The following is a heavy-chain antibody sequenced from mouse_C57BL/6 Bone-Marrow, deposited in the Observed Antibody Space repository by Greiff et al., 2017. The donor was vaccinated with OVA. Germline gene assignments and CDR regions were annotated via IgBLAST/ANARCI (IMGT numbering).Heavy chain of an antibody. CDR1: GYTFTSYG. Sequence: QVQLQQSGAELARPGASVKLSCKASGYTFTSYGISWVKQRTGQGLEWIGEIYPRSGNNYYNEKFKGKATLTADKSSSTAYMEVRSLTSEDSAVYFCARHDYGRWYFDVWGTGTTVTVSS. CDR2: IYPRSGNN. J-gene: IGHJ1*03. V-gene: IGHV1-81*01. D-gene: IGHD1-1*01. CDR3: ARHDYGRWYFDV.